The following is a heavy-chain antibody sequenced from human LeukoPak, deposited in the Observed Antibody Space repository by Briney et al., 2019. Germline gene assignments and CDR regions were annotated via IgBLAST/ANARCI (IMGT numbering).Heavy chain of an antibody. CDR2: MNPNSGNT. CDR3: ARPKTGDRAFDI. J-gene: IGHJ3*02. V-gene: IGHV1-8*01. CDR1: GYTFTSYD. D-gene: IGHD7-27*01. Sequence: ASVKVSSKASGYTFTSYDINWVRQATGQGLEWMGWMNPNSGNTGYAQKFQGRVTMTRNTSISTAYMELSSLRSEDTAVYYCARPKTGDRAFDIWGQGTMVTVSS.